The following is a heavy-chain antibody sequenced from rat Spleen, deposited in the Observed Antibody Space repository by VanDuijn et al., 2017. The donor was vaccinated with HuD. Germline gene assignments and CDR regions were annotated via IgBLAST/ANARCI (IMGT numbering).Heavy chain of an antibody. V-gene: IGHV5S10*01. CDR3: SRYYYDGSYHYFDY. CDR1: GFTFSDYN. Sequence: EVQLVESGGGLVQPGRSLKLSYAASGFTFSDYNMAWVRQAPKKGLEWVATISYDGTRTFYRDSVKGRFTISRDNAKSTLYLQMDSLRSEDTATYYCSRYYYDGSYHYFDYWGQGVMVTVSS. J-gene: IGHJ2*01. CDR2: ISYDGTRT. D-gene: IGHD1-12*02.